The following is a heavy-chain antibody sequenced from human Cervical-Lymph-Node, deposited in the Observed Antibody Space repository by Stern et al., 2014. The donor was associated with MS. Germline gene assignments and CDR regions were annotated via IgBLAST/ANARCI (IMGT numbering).Heavy chain of an antibody. CDR3: ARDGAHALAYCNGGSCTLDY. Sequence: VQLEESGGGAVQPGRSLRLSCAASGLTFSGYPMHWVRQAPGKGLEWVAVISFDGSNKDYADSVKGRFAISRDNSKNTLYLEMNSLRAQDTAVYYCARDGAHALAYCNGGSCTLDYWGQGTLVTVSS. CDR1: GLTFSGYP. D-gene: IGHD2-15*01. J-gene: IGHJ4*02. V-gene: IGHV3-30*09. CDR2: ISFDGSNK.